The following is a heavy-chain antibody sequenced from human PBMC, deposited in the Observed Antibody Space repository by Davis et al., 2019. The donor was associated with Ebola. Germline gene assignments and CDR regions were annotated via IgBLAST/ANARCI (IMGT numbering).Heavy chain of an antibody. CDR3: ARVSYDFWSGYPGGAFDI. CDR1: GFTFSSYS. Sequence: GESLKISCAASGFTFSSYSMNWVRQAPGKGLEWASSISSSSSYIYYADSVKGRFTISRDNAKNSLYLQMNSLRAEDTAVYYCARVSYDFWSGYPGGAFDIWGQGTMVTVSS. J-gene: IGHJ3*02. D-gene: IGHD3-3*01. V-gene: IGHV3-21*01. CDR2: ISSSSSYI.